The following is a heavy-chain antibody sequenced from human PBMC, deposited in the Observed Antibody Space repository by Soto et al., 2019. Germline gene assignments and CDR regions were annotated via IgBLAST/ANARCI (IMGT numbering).Heavy chain of an antibody. CDR1: GDSISNSSYF. CDR3: ASLYGDYVPY. J-gene: IGHJ4*02. Sequence: QLQLPESGPGLVKPSETLSLTCSVSGDSISNSSYFWGSIRQPPGKGLEWIGTINYSGITYYNPSLKSRVTISVYTSKRHCSLKASSVTAADTAVYYCASLYGDYVPYWCQGILVSVSS. V-gene: IGHV4-39*01. CDR2: INYSGIT. D-gene: IGHD4-17*01.